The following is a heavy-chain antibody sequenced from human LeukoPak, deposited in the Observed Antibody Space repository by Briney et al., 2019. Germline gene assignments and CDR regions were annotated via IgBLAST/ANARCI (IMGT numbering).Heavy chain of an antibody. J-gene: IGHJ3*02. CDR3: ARHPGYSSGWYAFDI. V-gene: IGHV4-39*01. CDR2: IHYSGST. CDR1: GGSISSSSYY. Sequence: SETLSLTCTVSGGSISSSSYYWGWIRQPPGKGLEWIVSIHYSGSTYYNPFLKSRVTISVDTSKNQFSLKLSSVTAADTAVYYCARHPGYSSGWYAFDIWGQGTMVTVSS. D-gene: IGHD6-19*01.